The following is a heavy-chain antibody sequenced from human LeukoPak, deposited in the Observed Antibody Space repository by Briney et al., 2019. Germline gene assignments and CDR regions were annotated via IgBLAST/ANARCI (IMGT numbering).Heavy chain of an antibody. CDR1: GFTVSRNV. V-gene: IGHV3-66*02. J-gene: IGHJ6*03. Sequence: GGSLRLSCVASGFTVSRNVMSWVRQAPGKGLEWVSLIYSDDLAFYADSVKGRFTISRNNSKNTLFLQMSSLKPEGTAIYYCARDLAGFQEPRYYYYMDVWGKGTTVTVSS. CDR3: ARDLAGFQEPRYYYYMDV. D-gene: IGHD1-14*01. CDR2: IYSDDLA.